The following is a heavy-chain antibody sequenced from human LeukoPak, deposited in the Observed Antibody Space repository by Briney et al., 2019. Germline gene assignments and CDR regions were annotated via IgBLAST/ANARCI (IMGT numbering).Heavy chain of an antibody. Sequence: SVKVSCKAYGGTFSNYAINWIRQAPGPGLEWMGGIIPIFGTANYAQKFQGRVTITADESTSTVYMELNSLKSEDTAVYYCARGWDYDSGGRPTAYVYWGQGTLVTVSS. CDR2: IIPIFGTA. CDR3: ARGWDYDSGGRPTAYVY. V-gene: IGHV1-69*01. D-gene: IGHD3-22*01. CDR1: GGTFSNYA. J-gene: IGHJ4*02.